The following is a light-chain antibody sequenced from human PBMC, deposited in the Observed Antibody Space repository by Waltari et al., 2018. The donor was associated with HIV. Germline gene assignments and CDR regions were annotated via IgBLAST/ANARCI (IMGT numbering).Light chain of an antibody. CDR2: EVT. CDR1: TSDVAGFAY. CDR3: TSYTSSSTLGV. J-gene: IGLJ2*01. V-gene: IGLV2-14*01. Sequence: QSALTQPASVSGSPGQSVTISCTGTTSDVAGFAYVCWSQHHPGKAPKLIIYEVTNRPSGVSTRFSGSKSGNTASLTISGLQAEDEADYFCTSYTSSSTLGVFGGGTRLTVL.